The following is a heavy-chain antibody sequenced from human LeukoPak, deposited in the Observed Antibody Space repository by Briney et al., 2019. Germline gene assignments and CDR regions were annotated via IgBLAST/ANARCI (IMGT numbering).Heavy chain of an antibody. CDR2: IYHSGST. Sequence: SETLSLTCAVSGGSISSGGYSWRWIRQPPGKGLEWIGYIYHSGSTYYNPSLKSRVTISVDRSKNQFSLKLSSVTAADTAVYYCARGPVVLEWLLYRSGFDYWGQGTLVTVSS. J-gene: IGHJ4*02. CDR3: ARGPVVLEWLLYRSGFDY. CDR1: GGSISSGGYS. V-gene: IGHV4-30-2*01. D-gene: IGHD3-3*01.